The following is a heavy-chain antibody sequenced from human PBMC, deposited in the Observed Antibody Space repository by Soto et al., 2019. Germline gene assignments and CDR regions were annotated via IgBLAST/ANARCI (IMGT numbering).Heavy chain of an antibody. CDR2: INPSGDAS. V-gene: IGHV1-46*04. Sequence: QELLVQSGAEVKEPGASVRISCKTSGNTFTTNYIHWVRQAPGQGLEWMGVINPSGDASSHTQKLQGTFTMTRDTSTSTAYMDLSSLRYDDTAVYYCVRDRVGYGDSGDWGQGTLVTVSS. J-gene: IGHJ4*02. CDR3: VRDRVGYGDSGD. D-gene: IGHD4-17*01. CDR1: GNTFTTNY.